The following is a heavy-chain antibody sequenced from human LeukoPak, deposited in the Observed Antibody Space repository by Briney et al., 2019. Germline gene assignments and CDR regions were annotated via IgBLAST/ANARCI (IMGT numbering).Heavy chain of an antibody. Sequence: SETLSLTCTVSGGSISSYYWSWIRQPPGKGLEWIGYIYYSGSTNYNPSLKSRVTISVDTSKNQSSLKLSSVTAADTAVYYCAREAPPKELDDWGQGTLVTVSS. CDR3: AREAPPKELDD. J-gene: IGHJ4*02. CDR1: GGSISSYY. V-gene: IGHV4-59*01. CDR2: IYYSGST.